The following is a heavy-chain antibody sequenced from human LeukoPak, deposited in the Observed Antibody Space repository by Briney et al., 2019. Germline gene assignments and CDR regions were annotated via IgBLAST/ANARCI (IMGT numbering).Heavy chain of an antibody. Sequence: GGSLRLSCAASGFTFSNAWMSWVRQAPGKGLEWVGRIKSKTGGGITDYAAPVKGRFTISRDDSKNTLYLQMNSLKTEDTAVYYCTTDVDTANDYWGQGTLVTVSS. CDR2: IKSKTGGGIT. CDR3: TTDVDTANDY. V-gene: IGHV3-15*01. D-gene: IGHD5-18*01. J-gene: IGHJ4*02. CDR1: GFTFSNAW.